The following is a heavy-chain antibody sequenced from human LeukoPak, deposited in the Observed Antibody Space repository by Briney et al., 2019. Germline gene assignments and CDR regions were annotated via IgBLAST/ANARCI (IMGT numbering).Heavy chain of an antibody. CDR1: GGSISSAAYY. CDR2: MYYTGTT. Sequence: SETLSLTCTVSGGSISSAAYYWGWVRQPPGKGLDWIGSMYYTGTTYYSPSLQTRATLSFDTSKNQFSLKLTSVTAADTAVYFCARRPIAAGNNWFDPWGQGTLVTVSS. V-gene: IGHV4-39*01. J-gene: IGHJ5*02. D-gene: IGHD6-13*01. CDR3: ARRPIAAGNNWFDP.